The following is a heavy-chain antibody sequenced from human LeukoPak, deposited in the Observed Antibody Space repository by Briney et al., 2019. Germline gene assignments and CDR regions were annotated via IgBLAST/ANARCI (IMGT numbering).Heavy chain of an antibody. V-gene: IGHV4-4*07. CDR3: AREFSGTSIAARVFDS. CDR2: IHTSGST. CDR1: GGSIPSYY. D-gene: IGHD6-6*01. Sequence: SETLSLTCTVSGGSIPSYYWTYIRQPAGKGLEWIGRIHTSGSTNYNPSLKSRVTMSVDTSKNQFSLNLSSVTAADTAMYYCAREFSGTSIAARVFDSWGQGTLVTVSS. J-gene: IGHJ4*02.